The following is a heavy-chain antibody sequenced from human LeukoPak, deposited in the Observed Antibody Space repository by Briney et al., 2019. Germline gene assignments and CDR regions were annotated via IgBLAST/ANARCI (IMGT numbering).Heavy chain of an antibody. CDR2: ISNSGSST. V-gene: IGHV3-11*05. D-gene: IGHD2-2*01. CDR1: RFTFSDYY. CDR3: ARADRTSWFDY. J-gene: IGHJ4*02. Sequence: GGSLRLSCAASRFTFSDYYMVWIRQAPGKGLEWVSYISNSGSSTKYADSVKGRFTIPRDNAKNSLSLQMNSVRPEDTAVYYCARADRTSWFDYWGQGTLVTVSS.